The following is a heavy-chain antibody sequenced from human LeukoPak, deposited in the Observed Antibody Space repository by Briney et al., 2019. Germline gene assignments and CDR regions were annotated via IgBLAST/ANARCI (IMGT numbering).Heavy chain of an antibody. CDR2: INPSGGST. CDR3: ARDDSSGWYTFDY. D-gene: IGHD6-19*01. J-gene: IGHJ4*02. Sequence: ASVKVSCTASGYTLTSYYMHWVRQAPGQGLEWMGIINPSGGSTSYAQQFQGRVTMTRDTSTSTVYMELSSLRSEDTAVYYCARDDSSGWYTFDYWGQGTLVTVSS. CDR1: GYTLTSYY. V-gene: IGHV1-46*01.